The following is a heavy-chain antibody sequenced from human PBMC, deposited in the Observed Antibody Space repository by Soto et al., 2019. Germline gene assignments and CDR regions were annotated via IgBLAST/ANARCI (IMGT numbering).Heavy chain of an antibody. J-gene: IGHJ4*02. Sequence: QVQLVQSGAEVRTPGASVKVSCKASGYTFTSYDINWVRQATGQGPEWMGWMNPDSGNTGYVQKFQGRVMLPSNTAISTAYMELSSLRSEDTAVYYCARSVGGSNVNFDYWGQGTLVTVSS. V-gene: IGHV1-8*01. D-gene: IGHD3-10*01. CDR2: MNPDSGNT. CDR3: ARSVGGSNVNFDY. CDR1: GYTFTSYD.